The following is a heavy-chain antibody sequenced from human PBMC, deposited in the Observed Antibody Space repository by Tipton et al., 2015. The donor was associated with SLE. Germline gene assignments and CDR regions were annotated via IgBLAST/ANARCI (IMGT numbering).Heavy chain of an antibody. D-gene: IGHD2-2*03. CDR1: GYSIRSGYY. J-gene: IGHJ3*02. CDR2: IYYSGST. V-gene: IGHV4-38-2*02. Sequence: TLSLTCAVSGYSIRSGYYWGWIRQPPGKGLEWIGYIYYSGSTNYNPSLKSRVTISVDTSKNQFSLKLSSVTAADTAVYYCAREGMDSAFDIWGQGTMVTVSS. CDR3: AREGMDSAFDI.